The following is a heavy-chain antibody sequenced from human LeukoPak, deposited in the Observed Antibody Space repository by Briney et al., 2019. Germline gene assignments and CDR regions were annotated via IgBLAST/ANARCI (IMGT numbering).Heavy chain of an antibody. CDR1: GFTFSSFA. CDR2: ISYDGSNK. J-gene: IGHJ4*02. CDR3: AGIAATATHIDY. D-gene: IGHD6-13*01. Sequence: AGGSLRLSCAASGFTFSSFAMHWVRQAPGKGLEWVAVISYDGSNKYCADSVKGRFTLSRDNSKNTLYLQMNSLRAEDTAVYYCAGIAATATHIDYWGQGTLVTVSS. V-gene: IGHV3-30*04.